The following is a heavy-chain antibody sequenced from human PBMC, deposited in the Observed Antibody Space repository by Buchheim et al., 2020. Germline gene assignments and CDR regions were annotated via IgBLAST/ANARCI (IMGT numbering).Heavy chain of an antibody. D-gene: IGHD6-19*01. Sequence: EVQLEESGGGLVQPGGSLRLSCATSGFTFNRYWMAWVRQAPGKGLEWVSSISSSSSYIYYADPVKGRFTISRDNAKNSLYLQMNSLRAEDTAVYYCARSNSGRDYWGQGTL. CDR3: ARSNSGRDY. CDR1: GFTFNRYW. J-gene: IGHJ4*02. V-gene: IGHV3-21*01. CDR2: ISSSSSYI.